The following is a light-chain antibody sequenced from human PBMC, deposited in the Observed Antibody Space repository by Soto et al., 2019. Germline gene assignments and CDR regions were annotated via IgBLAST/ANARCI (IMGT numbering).Light chain of an antibody. CDR3: KHRRNMTP. V-gene: IGKV3-11*01. Sequence: EIVLTQSPATLSLSPGERATLSCRASQSVGDFLAWYQHKPGQAPRLLISDASNRATGIPARFSGSGSGTDFPPPISTQEPKDFTFYYCKHRRNMTPFAQGTR. CDR1: QSVGDF. J-gene: IGKJ5*01. CDR2: DAS.